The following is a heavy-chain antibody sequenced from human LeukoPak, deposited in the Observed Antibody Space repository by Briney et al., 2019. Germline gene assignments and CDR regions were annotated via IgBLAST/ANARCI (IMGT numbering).Heavy chain of an antibody. D-gene: IGHD6-19*01. CDR1: GGSISNYY. CDR3: ARTVHYSSGWSPTYYFDY. J-gene: IGHJ4*02. V-gene: IGHV4-59*01. Sequence: SETLSLTCTVSGGSISNYYWSWIRQPPGEGLEWIGYIYYSGNTNYNPSLKSRVTISVDTSKNQFSLNLSSVTAADTAVYYCARTVHYSSGWSPTYYFDYWGQGTLVTVSS. CDR2: IYYSGNT.